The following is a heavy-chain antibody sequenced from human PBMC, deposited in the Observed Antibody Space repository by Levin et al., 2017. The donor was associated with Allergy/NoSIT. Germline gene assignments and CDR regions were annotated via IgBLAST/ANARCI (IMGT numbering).Heavy chain of an antibody. V-gene: IGHV3-15*06. CDR3: TTGTSSVGYYYGMDG. D-gene: IGHD5/OR15-5a*01. CDR1: GFAFNNAW. J-gene: IGHJ6*02. Sequence: PGGSLRLSCAASGFAFNNAWMSWVRQAPGKGLEWVGRIKKKRKGGATNYAAPVKDRFTISRDDSKNTLFLQMHSLKTEDTAVYYCTTGTSSVGYYYGMDGWGQGTTVTVS. CDR2: IKKKRKGGAT.